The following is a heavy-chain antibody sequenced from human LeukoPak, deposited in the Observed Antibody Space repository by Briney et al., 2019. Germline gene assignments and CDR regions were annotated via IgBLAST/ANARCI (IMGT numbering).Heavy chain of an antibody. Sequence: SETLSLTCTVSGYSISSSYYWSWIRQPAGKGLEWIGRIYTSGSTNYNPSLKSRVTMSVDTSKNQFSLKLSSVTAADTAVYYCASDPFYYDSSGYYLNYWGQGTLVTVSS. D-gene: IGHD3-22*01. V-gene: IGHV4-4*07. CDR1: GYSISSSYY. J-gene: IGHJ4*02. CDR2: IYTSGST. CDR3: ASDPFYYDSSGYYLNY.